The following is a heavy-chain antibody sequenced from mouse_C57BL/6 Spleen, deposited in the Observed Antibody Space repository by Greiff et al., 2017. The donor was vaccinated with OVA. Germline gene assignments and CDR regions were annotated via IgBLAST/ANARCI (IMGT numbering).Heavy chain of an antibody. CDR3: ARSYYGSRPFAY. V-gene: IGHV1-22*01. CDR2: INPNNGGT. J-gene: IGHJ3*01. D-gene: IGHD1-1*01. Sequence: VQLQQSGPELVKPGASVKMSCKASGYTFTDYNMHWVKQSHGKSLEWIGYINPNNGGTSYNQKFKGKATLTVNKSSSTAYMELRSLTSEDSAVYDCARSYYGSRPFAYWGQGTLVTVSA. CDR1: GYTFTDYN.